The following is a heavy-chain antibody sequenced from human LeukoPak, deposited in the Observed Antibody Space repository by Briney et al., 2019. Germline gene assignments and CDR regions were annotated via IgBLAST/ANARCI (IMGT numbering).Heavy chain of an antibody. CDR3: ARLGYSYGNWFDP. Sequence: SETLSLTCTVSGGSISSYYWSWIRQPPGKGLEWIGYIYTSGSTNYNPSLKSRVTISVDTSKSQFSLKLSSVTAADTAVYYCARLGYSYGNWFDPWGQGTLVTVSS. CDR1: GGSISSYY. V-gene: IGHV4-4*09. CDR2: IYTSGST. D-gene: IGHD5-18*01. J-gene: IGHJ5*02.